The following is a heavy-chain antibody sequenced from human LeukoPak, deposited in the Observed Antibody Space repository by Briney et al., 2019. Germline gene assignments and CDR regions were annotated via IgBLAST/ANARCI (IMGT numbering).Heavy chain of an antibody. V-gene: IGHV3-23*01. J-gene: IGHJ4*02. Sequence: GGSLSLSCVASGFTFSAYAMTRVRQAPGKGLEWVSSISVSGGGTYYAASVRGRFTISRDNSKNTLFLHMNSLRAEDTAVYYCVKDWRDESNCAADRFQSWGQGTLVTVSP. D-gene: IGHD2-21*02. CDR3: VKDWRDESNCAADRFQS. CDR1: GFTFSAYA. CDR2: ISVSGGGT.